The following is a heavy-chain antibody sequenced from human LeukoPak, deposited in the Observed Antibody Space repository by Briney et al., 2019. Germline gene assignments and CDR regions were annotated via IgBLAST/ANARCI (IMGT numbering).Heavy chain of an antibody. D-gene: IGHD1-1*01. Sequence: ASVTVSFTASGYTFTIYGISWVRQAPGQGLEWMGWISAYNGNTNYAQKLQGRVTMTTDTSTSTAYMELRSLRSDDTAVYYCARDTVQLESYYYGMDVWGQGTTVTVSS. CDR1: GYTFTIYG. CDR2: ISAYNGNT. CDR3: ARDTVQLESYYYGMDV. J-gene: IGHJ6*02. V-gene: IGHV1-18*01.